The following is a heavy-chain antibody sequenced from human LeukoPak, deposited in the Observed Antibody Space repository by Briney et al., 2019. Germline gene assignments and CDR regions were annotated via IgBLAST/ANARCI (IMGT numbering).Heavy chain of an antibody. CDR2: ISYDGSNK. CDR3: ASDYDYVWGRGTFDY. Sequence: WGSLRLSCAASGFTFSSYAMHWVLQAPGMGLEWVPVISYDGSNKYYADSVKGRFTISRDNSKNTLYLQMNSLRAEDTAVYYCASDYDYVWGRGTFDYWGQGTLVTVSS. V-gene: IGHV3-30-3*01. J-gene: IGHJ4*02. D-gene: IGHD3-16*01. CDR1: GFTFSSYA.